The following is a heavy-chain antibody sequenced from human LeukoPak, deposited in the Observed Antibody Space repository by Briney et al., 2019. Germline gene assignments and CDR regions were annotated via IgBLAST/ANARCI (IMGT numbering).Heavy chain of an antibody. Sequence: SETLSLTCTVSGASISKHYWSWIRQSAGKGLEWIGRLYTSGSININPSLKSRITMSVDTSKNQFSLRLSSVTAADTAVYYCVGATWGSGYFDYWGHGTLVTVSS. D-gene: IGHD7-27*01. CDR3: VGATWGSGYFDY. CDR2: LYTSGSI. J-gene: IGHJ4*01. CDR1: GASISKHY. V-gene: IGHV4-4*07.